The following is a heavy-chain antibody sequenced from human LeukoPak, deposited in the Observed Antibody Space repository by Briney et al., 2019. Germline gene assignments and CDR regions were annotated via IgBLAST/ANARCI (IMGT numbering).Heavy chain of an antibody. V-gene: IGHV5-51*01. CDR1: GYSFTTYW. J-gene: IGHJ4*02. CDR2: IHPGDSNT. D-gene: IGHD6-19*01. CDR3: ARGPDVAVAGASDY. Sequence: GESLKISCKGSGYSFTTYWIGWVRQIPGKGLEWMGIIHPGDSNTRYSPSFQGQVTISADKSISTAYLQWSSLKASDTAMYYCARGPDVAVAGASDYWGQGTLVTVSS.